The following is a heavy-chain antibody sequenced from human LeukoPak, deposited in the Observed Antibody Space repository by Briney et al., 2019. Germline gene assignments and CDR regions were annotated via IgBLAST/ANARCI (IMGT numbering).Heavy chain of an antibody. J-gene: IGHJ6*02. Sequence: SETLSLACTVSGGSISSYYWSWLRQPAGKGLEWIGRIYTSGSTNYNPSLKSRVTMSVDTSKNQFSLKLSSVTAADTAVHYCARATVVPAAMGYYYYGMDVWGQGTTVTVSS. CDR3: ARATVVPAAMGYYYYGMDV. D-gene: IGHD2-2*01. V-gene: IGHV4-4*07. CDR1: GGSISSYY. CDR2: IYTSGST.